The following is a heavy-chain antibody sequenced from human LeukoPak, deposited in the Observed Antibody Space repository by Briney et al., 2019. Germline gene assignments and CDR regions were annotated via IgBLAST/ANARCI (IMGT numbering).Heavy chain of an antibody. Sequence: ASVQVSCKASGYTFTSYGISWVRQAPGKGLEWMGWISAYNGNTNYAQKLQGRVTMTTDTSTSTAYMELRSLRSDDTAVYYCAAYLDYGDTTNDYWGQGTLVTVSS. CDR2: ISAYNGNT. D-gene: IGHD4-17*01. CDR3: AAYLDYGDTTNDY. J-gene: IGHJ4*02. CDR1: GYTFTSYG. V-gene: IGHV1-18*01.